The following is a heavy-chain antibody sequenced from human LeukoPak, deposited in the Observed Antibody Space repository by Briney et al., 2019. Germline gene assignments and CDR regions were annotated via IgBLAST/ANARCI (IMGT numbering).Heavy chain of an antibody. Sequence: GASAKVSCKASGGTFSSYAISWVRQAPGQGLEWMGGIIPVFGTANYAQKFQGRVTITADESTSTAYMELSRLRSDDTAVYYCARNGRITIFGVVIKPGNWFDPWGQGTLVTVSS. J-gene: IGHJ5*02. CDR1: GGTFSSYA. CDR3: ARNGRITIFGVVIKPGNWFDP. D-gene: IGHD3-3*01. V-gene: IGHV1-69*13. CDR2: IIPVFGTA.